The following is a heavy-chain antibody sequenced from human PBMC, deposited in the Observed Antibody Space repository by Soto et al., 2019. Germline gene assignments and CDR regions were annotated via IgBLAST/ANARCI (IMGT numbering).Heavy chain of an antibody. V-gene: IGHV4-59*01. CDR3: ARVTGSSYYFDY. CDR1: GGSISSYY. D-gene: IGHD3-10*01. CDR2: IYYSGST. Sequence: QVQLQESGPGLVKPSETLSLTCTVSGGSISSYYWSWIRQPPGKGLEWIGYIYYSGSTNYNPSLKSRVTLSVDTSKNQFSLKLSSVTAADTAVYYCARVTGSSYYFDYWGQGTLVTVSS. J-gene: IGHJ4*02.